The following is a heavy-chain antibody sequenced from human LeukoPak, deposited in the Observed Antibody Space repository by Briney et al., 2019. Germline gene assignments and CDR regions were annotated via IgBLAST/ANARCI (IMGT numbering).Heavy chain of an antibody. D-gene: IGHD6-13*01. V-gene: IGHV1-69*04. CDR2: IIPILVIA. Sequence: GASVKVSCKASGGTFSSYAISWGRQAPGQGLEWMGRIIPILVIANYAQKFQGRVTITADKSKSIAYMELSSLRSQDTAVYYCATGQQLVPFDYWGQGTLVAVSS. J-gene: IGHJ4*02. CDR1: GGTFSSYA. CDR3: ATGQQLVPFDY.